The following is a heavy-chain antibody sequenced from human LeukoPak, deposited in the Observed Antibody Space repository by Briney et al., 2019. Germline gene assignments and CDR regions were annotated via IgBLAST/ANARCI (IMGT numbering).Heavy chain of an antibody. J-gene: IGHJ4*02. Sequence: PGGSLRLSCAASGFTFSTYSMNWVRQAPGKGLEWVSSITSPVGRMYYADSLKGRITISRDNARSTLYLQMNSLRAEDTAVYSFATDGRSSGWYGFDYWGQGILVTVSS. CDR2: ITSPVGRM. CDR1: GFTFSTYS. CDR3: ATDGRSSGWYGFDY. D-gene: IGHD6-19*01. V-gene: IGHV3-21*01.